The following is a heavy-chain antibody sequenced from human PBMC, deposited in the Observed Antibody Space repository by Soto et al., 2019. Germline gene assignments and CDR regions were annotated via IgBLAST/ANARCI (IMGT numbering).Heavy chain of an antibody. CDR2: INPSGGST. V-gene: IGHV1-46*01. CDR1: GYTFTSYY. J-gene: IGHJ4*02. D-gene: IGHD3-3*01. CDR3: ARDSGHHYDFWRGYYIPYNYFDY. Sequence: QVQLVQSGAEVKKPGASVKVSCKASGYTFTSYYMHWVRQAPGQGLEWMGIINPSGGSTSYAQKFQGRVTMTRDTSTSTVYMELSSLRSEDTAVYYCARDSGHHYDFWRGYYIPYNYFDYWGQGTLVTVSS.